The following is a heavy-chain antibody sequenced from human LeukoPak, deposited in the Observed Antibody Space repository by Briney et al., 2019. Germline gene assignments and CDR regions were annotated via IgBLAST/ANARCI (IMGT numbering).Heavy chain of an antibody. CDR3: ARHVTGGAVALIAFDI. J-gene: IGHJ3*02. V-gene: IGHV5-51*01. D-gene: IGHD6-19*01. Sequence: GESLKISWKGSGYSFTSYWIGWVRQVPGKGLEWMGIIYPGDSDNRYSPSFQGQVHISVDRSVTTAYLQWSSLKASDTAMDFCARHVTGGAVALIAFDIWGQGTMVTVSS. CDR2: IYPGDSDN. CDR1: GYSFTSYW.